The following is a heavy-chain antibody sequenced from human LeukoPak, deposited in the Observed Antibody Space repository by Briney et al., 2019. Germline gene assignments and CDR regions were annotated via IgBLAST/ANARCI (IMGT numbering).Heavy chain of an antibody. Sequence: ASVKVSCRSSGGTFNTHIFNWVRQAPGQGLEWMGRITPIIGTTKFAEKFQSRITITADRSTSTACLELSGLTYDDTAVYYCTRVTLRGSKYNWFDPWGQGTHVSVYS. CDR2: ITPIIGTT. V-gene: IGHV1-69*08. D-gene: IGHD1-26*01. CDR3: TRVTLRGSKYNWFDP. J-gene: IGHJ5*01. CDR1: GGTFNTHI.